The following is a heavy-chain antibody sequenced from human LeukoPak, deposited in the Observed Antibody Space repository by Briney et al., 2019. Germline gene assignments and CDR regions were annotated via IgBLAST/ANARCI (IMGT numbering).Heavy chain of an antibody. V-gene: IGHV3-72*01. D-gene: IGHD3-22*01. J-gene: IGHJ4*02. CDR1: GFTFSDHY. CDR3: SRGKDSSGHYFPDY. Sequence: GGSLRLSCAASGFTFSDHYMDWVRQAPGKGLEWVGRSRNKANSYTTEYAASVKGRFTISRDDSKNSVSLQMNSLETEDTAVYYCSRGKDSSGHYFPDYWGQGTLVTVSS. CDR2: SRNKANSYTT.